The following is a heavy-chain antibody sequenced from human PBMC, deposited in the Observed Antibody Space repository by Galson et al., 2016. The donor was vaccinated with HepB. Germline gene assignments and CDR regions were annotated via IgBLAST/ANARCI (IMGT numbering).Heavy chain of an antibody. V-gene: IGHV5-51*01. CDR3: ARRGNAFDI. Sequence: QSGAEVKKPGESLKISCKGSGYRFTSYWIAWVRQMPGKGLEWMGTIYPDDSDARYRPSLQGQVTLSADKSIKTAYLQWSSLKAPDTAIYYCARRGNAFDIWGQGTMLTVSS. CDR1: GYRFTSYW. D-gene: IGHD1-1*01. J-gene: IGHJ3*02. CDR2: IYPDDSDA.